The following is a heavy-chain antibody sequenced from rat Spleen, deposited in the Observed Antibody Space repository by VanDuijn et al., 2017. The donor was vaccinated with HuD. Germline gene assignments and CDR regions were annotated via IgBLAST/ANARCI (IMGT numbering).Heavy chain of an antibody. CDR3: TRSPYNNYVMDA. J-gene: IGHJ4*01. CDR1: GFSLTGNN. CDR2: MRYDGDT. Sequence: QVQLKESGPGLVQPSQTLSLTCTVSGFSLTGNNVYWVRQPPGKGLEWMGRMRYDGDTYYNSALKSRLSISRDTSKNQVFLKLNSLQTDDTAIYYCTRSPYNNYVMDAWGQGVMVTVSS. D-gene: IGHD1-10*01. V-gene: IGHV2S30*01.